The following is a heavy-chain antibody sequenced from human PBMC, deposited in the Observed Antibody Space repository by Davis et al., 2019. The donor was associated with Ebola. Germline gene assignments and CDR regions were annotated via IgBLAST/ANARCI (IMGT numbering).Heavy chain of an antibody. CDR1: GGSISSYY. CDR3: ASIGALQSFDY. CDR2: IYYSGST. V-gene: IGHV4-59*01. J-gene: IGHJ4*02. D-gene: IGHD4-11*01. Sequence: LSCTVSGGSISSYYWSWIRQPPGKGLEWIGYIYYSGSTNYNPSLKSRVTISVDTSKNQFSLKLSSVTAADTAVYYCASIGALQSFDYWGQGTLVTVSS.